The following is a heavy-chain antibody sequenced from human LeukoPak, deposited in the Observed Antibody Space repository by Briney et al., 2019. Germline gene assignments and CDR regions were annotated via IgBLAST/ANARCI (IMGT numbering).Heavy chain of an antibody. Sequence: SETLSLTCAVSGYSISSGYYWGWVRPAPGKGLEWIGSIYHTGSTDYNPSLKSRLTISVVMSKNQFSLNLRSVTAADTAVHYCARDKDDYVWGTYRWWGQGMLVTVSS. V-gene: IGHV4-38-2*01. J-gene: IGHJ4*02. CDR3: ARDKDDYVWGTYRW. CDR2: IYHTGST. CDR1: GYSISSGYY. D-gene: IGHD3-16*02.